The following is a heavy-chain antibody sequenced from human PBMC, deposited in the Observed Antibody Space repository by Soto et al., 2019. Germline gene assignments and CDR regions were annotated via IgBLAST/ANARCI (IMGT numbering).Heavy chain of an antibody. J-gene: IGHJ5*02. V-gene: IGHV3-74*01. CDR2: INSDGSTT. CDR3: ARGGQYGSEA. D-gene: IGHD3-10*01. Sequence: AGGSLRLSCAASGFTFSSYWTHWVRQAPGKGLVWVSRINSDGSTTTYADSVKGRFTISRDNAKNTLYLQMNSLRAEDTAVYYCARGGQYGSEAWGQGTLVTVSS. CDR1: GFTFSSYW.